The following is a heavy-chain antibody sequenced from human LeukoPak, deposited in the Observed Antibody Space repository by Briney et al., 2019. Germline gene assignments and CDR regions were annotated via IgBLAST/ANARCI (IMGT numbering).Heavy chain of an antibody. CDR2: IIPILGIA. D-gene: IGHD6-13*01. CDR1: GGTFSSYA. J-gene: IGHJ4*02. V-gene: IGHV1-69*04. CDR3: ARVTAAAGTPRAGSAFDY. Sequence: SVKVSCKASGGTFSSYAISWVRQAPGQGLEWMGRIIPILGIANYAQKFQGRVAITADKSTSTAYMELSSLRSEDTAVYYCARVTAAAGTPRAGSAFDYWGQGTLVTVSS.